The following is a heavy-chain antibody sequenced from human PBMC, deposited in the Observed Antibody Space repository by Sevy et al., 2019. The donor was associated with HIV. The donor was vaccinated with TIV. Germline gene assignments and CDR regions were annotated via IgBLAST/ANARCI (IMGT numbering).Heavy chain of an antibody. V-gene: IGHV3-23*01. CDR2: ISGSGGST. J-gene: IGHJ4*02. CDR3: AKWGDRELRGHFDY. D-gene: IGHD1-26*01. CDR1: VFTFSSYA. Sequence: GGSLRLSCAASVFTFSSYATSWVRQAPGKGLEWVSAISGSGGSTYYADSVKGRFTISRDNSKNTLYLQMNSLRAEDTAVYYCAKWGDRELRGHFDYWGQGTLVTVSS.